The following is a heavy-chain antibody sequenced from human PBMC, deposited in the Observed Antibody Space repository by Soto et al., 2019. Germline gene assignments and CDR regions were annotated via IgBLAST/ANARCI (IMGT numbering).Heavy chain of an antibody. Sequence: EVQLVESGGGLAQPGRSLRLSCAASGFDFHDHAMNWVRQAAGKGLEWVAGISWCGGYIGYADSVKGRFTSPRDNAKNSLYLQMSSLRPEDTALYYCTRDIFRTRTTIDYWGQGTLVTVSS. CDR1: GFDFHDHA. D-gene: IGHD2-21*01. CDR3: TRDIFRTRTTIDY. CDR2: ISWCGGYI. J-gene: IGHJ4*02. V-gene: IGHV3-9*01.